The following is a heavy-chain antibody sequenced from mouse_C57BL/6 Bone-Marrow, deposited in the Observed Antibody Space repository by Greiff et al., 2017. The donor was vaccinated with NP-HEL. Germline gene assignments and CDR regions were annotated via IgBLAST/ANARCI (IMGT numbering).Heavy chain of an antibody. CDR3: AKNEEGITTVVEDWYFDV. Sequence: QVQLQQSGPGLVQPSQSLSITCTVSGFSLTSYGVHWVRQSPGKGLEWLGVIWRGGSTDYNVAFMSRLSITKDNSKSQVFFKMNSLQADDTAIYYCAKNEEGITTVVEDWYFDVWGTGTTVTVSS. CDR1: GFSLTSYG. D-gene: IGHD1-1*01. J-gene: IGHJ1*03. CDR2: IWRGGST. V-gene: IGHV2-5*01.